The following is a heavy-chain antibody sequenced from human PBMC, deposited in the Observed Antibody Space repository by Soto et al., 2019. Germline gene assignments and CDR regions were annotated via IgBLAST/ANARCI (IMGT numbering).Heavy chain of an antibody. CDR1: GFTFGNYA. J-gene: IGHJ4*02. V-gene: IGHV3-23*01. D-gene: IGHD2-15*01. Sequence: EVQLLESGGGLVQPGGSLRLSCAGSGFTFGNYALTWVRQAPGKGLEWVSIISGNSINAYYADSVRGRFTISRDNSRNTMYMEMNSLRVEDTAVYYCAKRGFCSGGYCSFEFWGQGTLVTVSS. CDR3: AKRGFCSGGYCSFEF. CDR2: ISGNSINA.